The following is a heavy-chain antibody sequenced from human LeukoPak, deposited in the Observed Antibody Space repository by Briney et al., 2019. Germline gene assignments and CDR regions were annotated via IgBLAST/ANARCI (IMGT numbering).Heavy chain of an antibody. CDR1: GYTLTELS. CDR3: ASPTVTTGTLYYGMDV. Sequence: SVKVSCKVSGYTLTELSMHWVRQAPGKGLEWMGGIIPIFGTANYAQKFQGRVTITADKSTSTAYMELSSLRSEDTAVYYCASPTVTTGTLYYGMDVWGQGTTVTVSS. CDR2: IIPIFGTA. J-gene: IGHJ6*02. V-gene: IGHV1-69*06. D-gene: IGHD4-17*01.